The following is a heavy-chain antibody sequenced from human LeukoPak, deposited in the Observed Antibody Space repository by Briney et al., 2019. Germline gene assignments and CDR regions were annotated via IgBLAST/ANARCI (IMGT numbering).Heavy chain of an antibody. CDR3: ASLNWNDGYGMDV. J-gene: IGHJ6*02. CDR1: GYTFTSYG. V-gene: IGHV1-18*01. D-gene: IGHD1-20*01. Sequence: VASVKVSCKASGYTFTSYGISWVRQAPGQGLEWMGWISAYNGNTNYAQKLQGRVTMTTDTSTSTAYMELRSLRSDDTAVYYCASLNWNDGYGMDVWGQGTTVTVSS. CDR2: ISAYNGNT.